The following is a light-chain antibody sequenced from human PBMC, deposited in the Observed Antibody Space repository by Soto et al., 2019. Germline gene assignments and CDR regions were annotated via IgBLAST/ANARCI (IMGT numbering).Light chain of an antibody. Sequence: SHRPQSPSTLSASVGESVTITCRASQSVTNWLAWYQQEPGKAPKLLIYDVSSLESGVPSRFSGSGSGTEFILTISSLQPEDFATYYCQQYDSYSWTFGQGTKVDI. CDR3: QQYDSYSWT. J-gene: IGKJ1*01. V-gene: IGKV1-5*01. CDR2: DVS. CDR1: QSVTNW.